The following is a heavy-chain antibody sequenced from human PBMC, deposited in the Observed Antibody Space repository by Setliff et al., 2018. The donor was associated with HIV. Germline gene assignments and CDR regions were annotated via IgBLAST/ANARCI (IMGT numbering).Heavy chain of an antibody. D-gene: IGHD6-13*01. Sequence: GGSLRLSCAASGFTFSSHAMIWVRQAPGKGLEWVSGISVSGDKTYYADSVKGRFTISRDNSKNALFLQMSSLRADDTAVYYCAKDFSPGSWRFAPDYWGQGILVTVSS. CDR3: AKDFSPGSWRFAPDY. J-gene: IGHJ4*02. CDR2: ISVSGDKT. CDR1: GFTFSSHA. V-gene: IGHV3-23*01.